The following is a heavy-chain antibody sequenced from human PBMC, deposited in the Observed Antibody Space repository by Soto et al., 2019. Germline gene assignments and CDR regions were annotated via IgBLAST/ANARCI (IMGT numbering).Heavy chain of an antibody. V-gene: IGHV3-23*01. CDR2: INNGGDST. D-gene: IGHD2-8*01. CDR1: GFSFRTYG. Sequence: GGSLRLSCAASGFSFRTYGLNWVRQAPGKGLEWVSGINNGGDSTKYIDSAKGRFTISRDNPKKILYLQMNSLRAEDTAVYFCAGGTYGNGWDYWGQGILVTVSS. CDR3: AGGTYGNGWDY. J-gene: IGHJ4*02.